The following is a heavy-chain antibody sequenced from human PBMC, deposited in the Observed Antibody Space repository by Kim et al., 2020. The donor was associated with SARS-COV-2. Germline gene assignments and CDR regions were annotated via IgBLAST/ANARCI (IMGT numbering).Heavy chain of an antibody. J-gene: IGHJ6*02. CDR3: ARDLGYNWNYYYYYGVDV. CDR1: GASISSYY. V-gene: IGHV4-59*01. Sequence: SETLSLTCTVSGASISSYYWSWIRQPPGKGLEWIGYIYYRGSTNYNPSLKSRVTISVDTSKNQFSLKLSSVTAADTDVYYCARDLGYNWNYYYYYGVDVWGQGTTVTVSS. D-gene: IGHD1-20*01. CDR2: IYYRGST.